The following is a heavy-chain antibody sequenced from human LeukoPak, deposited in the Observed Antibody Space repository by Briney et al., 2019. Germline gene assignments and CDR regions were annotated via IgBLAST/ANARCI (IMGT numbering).Heavy chain of an antibody. V-gene: IGHV1-2*02. CDR3: ARDFAGTTSRYNCYAMDV. D-gene: IGHD1-7*01. CDR2: ITPNSGGT. Sequence: ASVRVSCEASGYSFTDHSMHWVRQAPGQGLEWMGWITPNSGGTNYAQKFQGRVTMTRDPSISTAYMELSRLRSDDTAVYYCARDFAGTTSRYNCYAMDVWGQGTTVTVSS. J-gene: IGHJ6*02. CDR1: GYSFTDHS.